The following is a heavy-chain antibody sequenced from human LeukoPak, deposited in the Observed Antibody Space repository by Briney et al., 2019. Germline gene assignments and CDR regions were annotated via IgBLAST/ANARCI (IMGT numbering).Heavy chain of an antibody. CDR3: AREGDYYGSGSQKGYHYYMDV. D-gene: IGHD3-10*01. CDR1: GYRFNTYA. CDR2: ISGYTGHT. V-gene: IGHV1-18*01. Sequence: ASVKVSCKASGYRFNTYAISWVGQAPGQALEGVGWISGYTGHTEYAQKFQGRVTLTTDTSTSTAYMEVRSLRSDDTAVYYCAREGDYYGSGSQKGYHYYMDVWGKGTTVTVSS. J-gene: IGHJ6*03.